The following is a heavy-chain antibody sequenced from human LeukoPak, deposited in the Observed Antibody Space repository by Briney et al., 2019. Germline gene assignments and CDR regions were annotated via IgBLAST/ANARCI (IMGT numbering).Heavy chain of an antibody. Sequence: SETLSLTCTVSGGSISSYYWSWIRQPPGKGLEWIGYVYYSGSTNYNPSLKSRVTISVDTSKNQFSLKLNSVTAADTAVYYCARRSGSSGWYNWFDPWGQGTLVSVSS. CDR3: ARRSGSSGWYNWFDP. V-gene: IGHV4-59*01. CDR2: VYYSGST. J-gene: IGHJ5*02. CDR1: GGSISSYY. D-gene: IGHD6-19*01.